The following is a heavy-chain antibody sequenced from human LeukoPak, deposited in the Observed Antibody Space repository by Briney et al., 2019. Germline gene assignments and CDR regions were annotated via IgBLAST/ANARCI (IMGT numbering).Heavy chain of an antibody. CDR3: ARSIVVVTAIH. Sequence: GSLRLSCAASGFTFSDYYMSWIRQAPGKGLEWVSYISSSGSTIYYADSVKGRFTISGDNAKNSLYLQMNSLRAEDTAVYYCARSIVVVTAIHWGQGTLVTVSS. V-gene: IGHV3-11*01. D-gene: IGHD2-21*02. CDR2: ISSSGSTI. CDR1: GFTFSDYY. J-gene: IGHJ4*02.